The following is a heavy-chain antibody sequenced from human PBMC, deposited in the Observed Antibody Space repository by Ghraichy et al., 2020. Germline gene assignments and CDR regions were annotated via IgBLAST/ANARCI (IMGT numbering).Heavy chain of an antibody. V-gene: IGHV3-74*01. Sequence: GGSLRLSCAASGFTFSGYWMHWVRQVPGKGLEWVSRIDDDGTTTSSADYAKGRFTIYRDNAKNTLYLQMNSLRVEDTAVYYCVRDLQEPFYALNYGWFDSWGQGSLVTVSS. J-gene: IGHJ5*01. CDR2: IDDDGTTT. D-gene: IGHD2/OR15-2a*01. CDR3: VRDLQEPFYALNYGWFDS. CDR1: GFTFSGYW.